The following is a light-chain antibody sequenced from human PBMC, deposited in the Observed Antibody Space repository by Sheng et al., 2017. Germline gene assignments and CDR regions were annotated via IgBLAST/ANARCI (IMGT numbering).Light chain of an antibody. CDR3: QQYNVWPGS. J-gene: IGKJ1*01. CDR2: GAS. Sequence: EAVMTQSPATLSVSPGDRATLSCRASKSVTTLLAWYQQKPGQSPRLLIYGASTRATGIPARFRGSGSETEFTLTISSLQSEDSALYYCQQYNVWPGSFGQGTKVEIK. V-gene: IGKV3-15*01. CDR1: KSVTTL.